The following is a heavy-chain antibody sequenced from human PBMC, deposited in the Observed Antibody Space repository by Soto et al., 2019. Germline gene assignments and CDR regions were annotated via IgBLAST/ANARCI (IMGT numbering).Heavy chain of an antibody. D-gene: IGHD1-26*01. CDR2: ISAYNGDT. Sequence: QVQLVQSGAEMKKPGASVKVSCKASGYTFTNYGISWVRQAPGQVLEWMGWISAYNGDTNYAQKLQGRVNMTTDTPTSTAYMELRSMRSDDTAMYYCARDREGATTSRAFDIWGQWTMVTVSS. J-gene: IGHJ3*02. V-gene: IGHV1-18*01. CDR1: GYTFTNYG. CDR3: ARDREGATTSRAFDI.